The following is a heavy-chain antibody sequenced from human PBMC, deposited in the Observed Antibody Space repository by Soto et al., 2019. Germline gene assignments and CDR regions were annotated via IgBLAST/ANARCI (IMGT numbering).Heavy chain of an antibody. J-gene: IGHJ6*02. CDR3: ARAPMDDYGNYYGGMDV. D-gene: IGHD4-17*01. V-gene: IGHV4-34*01. CDR1: GGSFRGYS. CDR2: INYRGIT. Sequence: QVQLQQWGAGLLKPSETLSLTCGVSGGSFRGYSWNWIRQSPEKGLEWIGEINYRGITSYNPSLRSRVTLSLDTSTNRFSLTVTSVTAADTAIYYCARAPMDDYGNYYGGMDVWGQGTTITVS.